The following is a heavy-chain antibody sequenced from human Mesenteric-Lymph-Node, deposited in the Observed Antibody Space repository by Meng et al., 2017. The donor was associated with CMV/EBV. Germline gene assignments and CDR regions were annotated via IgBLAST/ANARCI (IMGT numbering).Heavy chain of an antibody. D-gene: IGHD5-24*01. V-gene: IGHV3-43*02. CDR2: ISLGGGTT. J-gene: IGHJ4*02. Sequence: GGSLRLSCAASGFTFGSYAMSWVRQAPGKGLEWVSAISLGGGTTFYADSVKGRFTISRDNSKNSLYLQMNSLRSEDTAFYYCAKVLRDGYNNFDYWGQGTLVTVSS. CDR3: AKVLRDGYNNFDY. CDR1: GFTFGSYA.